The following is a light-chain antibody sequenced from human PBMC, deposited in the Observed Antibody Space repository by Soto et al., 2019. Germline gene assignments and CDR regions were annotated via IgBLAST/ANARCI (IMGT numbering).Light chain of an antibody. V-gene: IGKV1-39*01. J-gene: IGKJ4*01. CDR1: RRPDNY. CDR3: QQTYNTPLS. Sequence: DIQMTQSPSSLSAPVGDRITITFRASRRPDNYLNWYQQKPGEAPKLLIYASSTLQSGVPSRFSGGGSGTEFTLTISNLQPEDFATYYCQQTYNTPLSFGGGTKVDIK. CDR2: ASS.